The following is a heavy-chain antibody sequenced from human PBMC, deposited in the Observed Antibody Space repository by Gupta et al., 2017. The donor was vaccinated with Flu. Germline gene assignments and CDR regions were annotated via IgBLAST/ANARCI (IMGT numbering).Heavy chain of an antibody. CDR2: ISTTNADT. D-gene: IGHD2-2*01. Sequence: QVQLVQSGAEVKKPGASVKVSCKASGYTFTSYCISWVRQAPGQGLEWMVWISTTNADTKYAPNLQGRVTMPKDTSTSTAYMELSRLKLEETAVYYGARGGYCTSCNCYGDSFDYGMDVWGRGTTVTVSS. V-gene: IGHV1-18*01. CDR1: GYTFTSYC. J-gene: IGHJ6*02. CDR3: ARGGYCTSCNCYGDSFDYGMDV.